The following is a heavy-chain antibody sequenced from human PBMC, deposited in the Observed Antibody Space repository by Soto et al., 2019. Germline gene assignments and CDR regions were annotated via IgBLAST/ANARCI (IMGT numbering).Heavy chain of an antibody. Sequence: PSETLSLTCTVSGGSISSADYYWSWIRQPPGKGLEWIGYFHSSGATYKDPSLKSRVTISVDTSKNQISLKLDSVTAADTAVYYCASTGYCISTSCFDFDYRGQGTLVTVSS. J-gene: IGHJ4*02. V-gene: IGHV4-30-4*01. CDR2: FHSSGAT. CDR3: ASTGYCISTSCFDFDY. CDR1: GGSISSADYY. D-gene: IGHD2-2*01.